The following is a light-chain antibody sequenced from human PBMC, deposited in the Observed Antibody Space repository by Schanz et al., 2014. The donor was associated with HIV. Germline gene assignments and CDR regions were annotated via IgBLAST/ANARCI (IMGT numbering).Light chain of an antibody. CDR2: GTS. V-gene: IGKV3D-20*02. CDR1: QSVDSSS. Sequence: EIVLTQSPGTLSLSPGERATLSCRASQSVDSSSLAWYRQKPGQSPRLLIYGTSTRATGIPDRFSGSGSGTDFTLTISRLEPEDFAVYYCQQRSNWPPGFTFGPGTKVDIK. CDR3: QQRSNWPPGFT. J-gene: IGKJ3*01.